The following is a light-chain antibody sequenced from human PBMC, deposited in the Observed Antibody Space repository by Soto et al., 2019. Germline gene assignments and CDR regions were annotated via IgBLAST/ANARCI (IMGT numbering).Light chain of an antibody. V-gene: IGKV1-5*03. CDR1: QRISSW. Sequence: DFQMTQSPSTLSASVGDRVTITCRASQRISSWLAWYQQKPGKAPKLLIYEASILQSGVPSRFSGSGSGTEFTLTISGLQADDFATYYCQHFLTYPLTFGGGTKVDI. J-gene: IGKJ4*01. CDR3: QHFLTYPLT. CDR2: EAS.